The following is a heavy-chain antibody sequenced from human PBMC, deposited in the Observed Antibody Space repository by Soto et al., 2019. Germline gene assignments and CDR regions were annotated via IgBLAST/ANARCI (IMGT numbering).Heavy chain of an antibody. CDR1: GFKFSNFA. V-gene: IGHV3-23*01. CDR2: INGGGGHT. D-gene: IGHD2-2*01. Sequence: EVQLLQSGGGLVQPGGSLRLSCAASGFKFSNFAMKWIRQAPGKGLEWVSGINGGGGHTDYADSVKGRFTISRDNSKNSLYVQMSTLRAEETAVYYCANARWVYSSTWCFFDYWGQGSVVTVSS. J-gene: IGHJ4*02. CDR3: ANARWVYSSTWCFFDY.